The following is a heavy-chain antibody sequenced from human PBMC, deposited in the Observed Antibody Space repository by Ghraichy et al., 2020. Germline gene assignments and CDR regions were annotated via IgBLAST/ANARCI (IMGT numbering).Heavy chain of an antibody. CDR1: GFTFSSYA. V-gene: IGHV3-23*01. CDR3: AKRLIGGWYPGDWFDP. D-gene: IGHD6-19*01. J-gene: IGHJ5*02. CDR2: ISGSGGST. Sequence: GGSLRLSCAASGFTFSSYAMSWVRQAPGKGLEWISAISGSGGSTYYADSVKGRFTISRDNSKNTLYLQMNSLRAEDTAVYYCAKRLIGGWYPGDWFDPWGQGTLVTVSS.